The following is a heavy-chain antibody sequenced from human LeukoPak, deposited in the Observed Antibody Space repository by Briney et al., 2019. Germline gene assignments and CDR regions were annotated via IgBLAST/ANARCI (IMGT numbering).Heavy chain of an antibody. V-gene: IGHV3-23*01. CDR3: ARDQNWEEAY. CDR1: GFTFSSYG. CDR2: ISGSGGST. D-gene: IGHD7-27*01. J-gene: IGHJ4*02. Sequence: PGGSLRLSCAASGFTFSSYGMSWVRQAPGKGLEWVSAISGSGGSTNYADSVKGRFTISRDNSKNTLNLQMHSVRVEDTALYYCARDQNWEEAYWGQGTLVTVSS.